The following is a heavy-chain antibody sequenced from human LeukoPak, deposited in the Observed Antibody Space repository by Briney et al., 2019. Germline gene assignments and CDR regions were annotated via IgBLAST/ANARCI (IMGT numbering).Heavy chain of an antibody. Sequence: SVKVSCKASGGTFSSYAISWVRQAPGQGLEWMGRIIPVFGTANYAQKFQGRVTITTDESTSTAYMELSSLRSEDTAVYYCARAKLAVAGTPFDYWGQGTLVTVSS. V-gene: IGHV1-69*05. CDR2: IIPVFGTA. CDR3: ARAKLAVAGTPFDY. CDR1: GGTFSSYA. J-gene: IGHJ4*02. D-gene: IGHD6-19*01.